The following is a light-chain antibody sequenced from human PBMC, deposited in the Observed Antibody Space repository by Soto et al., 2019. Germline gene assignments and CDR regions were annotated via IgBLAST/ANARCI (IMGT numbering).Light chain of an antibody. CDR2: GAS. V-gene: IGKV3-15*01. J-gene: IGKJ1*01. CDR1: QSVSTN. CDR3: QQRSIWPWT. Sequence: EIVMTQSPATLSVPPGERAARSCRASQSVSTNFAWYQQRPGQAPRLLFYGASIRATAVPARVTASGSGTEFTLTISSLQSEDFETYYCQQRSIWPWTFGQGTKVDIK.